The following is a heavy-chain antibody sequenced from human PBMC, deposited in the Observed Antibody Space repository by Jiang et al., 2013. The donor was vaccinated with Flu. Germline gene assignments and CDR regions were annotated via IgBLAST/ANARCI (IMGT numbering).Heavy chain of an antibody. Sequence: PGLVKPSETLSLTCTVSGGSISSSSYYWGWIRQPPGKGLEWIGNIYYSGITYYNPSVKSRVTVSVDTSKSQFSLKLSSVTAADTAVYYCARLMRTTTVTGKYYFDYWGQGTLVTVSS. CDR3: ARLMRTTTVTGKYYFDY. D-gene: IGHD4-17*01. CDR2: IYYSGIT. J-gene: IGHJ4*02. V-gene: IGHV4-39*01. CDR1: GGSISSSSYY.